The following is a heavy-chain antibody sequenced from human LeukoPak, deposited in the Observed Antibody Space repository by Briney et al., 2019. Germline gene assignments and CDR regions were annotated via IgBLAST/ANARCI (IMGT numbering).Heavy chain of an antibody. V-gene: IGHV1-8*01. J-gene: IGHJ4*02. CDR2: MNPNSGNT. D-gene: IGHD1-26*01. CDR1: GYTFTSYD. CDR3: ARGRKVGATWLFDY. Sequence: ASVKVSCKASGYTFTSYDINWVPQATGQGLEWMGWMNPNSGNTGYAQKFQGRVTMTRNTSISTAYMELSSLRSEDTAVYYCARGRKVGATWLFDYWGQGTLVTVSS.